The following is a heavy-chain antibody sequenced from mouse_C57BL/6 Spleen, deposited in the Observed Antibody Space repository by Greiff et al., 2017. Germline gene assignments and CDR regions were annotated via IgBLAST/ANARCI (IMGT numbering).Heavy chain of an antibody. CDR2: IDPSDSET. V-gene: IGHV1-52*01. CDR1: GYTFTSYW. D-gene: IGHD2-4*01. J-gene: IGHJ3*01. Sequence: VQLQQPGAELVRPGSSVKLSCKASGYTFTSYWMHWVKQRPIQGLEWIGNIDPSDSETHYNQKFKDKATLTVDKSSSTAYMQLSSLTSEDSAVYYCARGGSYDFFAYWGQGTLVTVSA. CDR3: ARGGSYDFFAY.